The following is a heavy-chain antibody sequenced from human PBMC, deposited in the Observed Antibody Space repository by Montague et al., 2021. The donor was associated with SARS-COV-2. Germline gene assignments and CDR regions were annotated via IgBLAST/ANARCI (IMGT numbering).Heavy chain of an antibody. CDR2: ISYSGST. V-gene: IGHV4-39*02. J-gene: IGHJ5*02. Sequence: SETLSLTCTVSAGSISTNSYYWAWIRQPPGEGLEWIGSISYSGSTYFNPSLESRLTMSVDTSKNHFSLKLSPVTAADTAVYYCARLWDFYGSGSYKNSWFDPWGQGTRVTVSS. CDR3: ARLWDFYGSGSYKNSWFDP. CDR1: AGSISTNSYY. D-gene: IGHD3-10*01.